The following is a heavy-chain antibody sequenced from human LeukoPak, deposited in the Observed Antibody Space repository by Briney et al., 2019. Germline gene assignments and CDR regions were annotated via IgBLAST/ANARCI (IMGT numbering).Heavy chain of an antibody. J-gene: IGHJ3*02. V-gene: IGHV1-24*01. Sequence: ASVKVSCKVSGCTLTELSMHWVRQAPGKGLEWMGGFDPEDGETIYAQKLQGRVTMTTDTSTSTAYMELRSLRSDDTAVYYCARGLTYCSSTSCYAFDIWGQGTMVTVSS. CDR3: ARGLTYCSSTSCYAFDI. CDR1: GCTLTELS. CDR2: FDPEDGET. D-gene: IGHD2-2*01.